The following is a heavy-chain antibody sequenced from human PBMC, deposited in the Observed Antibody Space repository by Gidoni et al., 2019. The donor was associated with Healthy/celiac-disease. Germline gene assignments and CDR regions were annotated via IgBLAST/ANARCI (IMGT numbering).Heavy chain of an antibody. CDR2: IIPILGIA. CDR3: AGGYCSSTSCYDGVDYYYGMDV. CDR1: GATFSSYT. Sequence: QVQLVQSGAEVKKPGSSVKVSCKASGATFSSYTISWVRQAPGQWLEWMGRIIPILGIANYAQKFQGRVTITADKYTSTAYMELSSLRSEDTAVYYCAGGYCSSTSCYDGVDYYYGMDVWGQGTTVTVCS. V-gene: IGHV1-69*02. D-gene: IGHD2-2*01. J-gene: IGHJ6*02.